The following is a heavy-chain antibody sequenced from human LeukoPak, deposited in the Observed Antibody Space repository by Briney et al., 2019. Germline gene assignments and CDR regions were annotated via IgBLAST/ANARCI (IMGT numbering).Heavy chain of an antibody. D-gene: IGHD1-20*01. J-gene: IGHJ3*02. CDR3: ARDWLYNWNGQYAFDI. Sequence: GGSLRLSCAASGFTFSSYAMHWVRQAPGKGLEWVAVISYDGSNKHYADSVKGRFTISRDNSKNTLYLRMNSLRAEDTAVYYCARDWLYNWNGQYAFDIWGQGTMVTVSS. V-gene: IGHV3-30-3*01. CDR2: ISYDGSNK. CDR1: GFTFSSYA.